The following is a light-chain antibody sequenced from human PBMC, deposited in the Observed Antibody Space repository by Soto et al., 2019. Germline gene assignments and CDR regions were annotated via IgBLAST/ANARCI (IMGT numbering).Light chain of an antibody. CDR2: TNN. CDR1: SSNIGSNS. J-gene: IGLJ3*02. CDR3: ATWDDSLNGRV. V-gene: IGLV1-44*01. Sequence: QSVLTQPPSASATPGQRVTISCSGSSSNIGSNSVNWYQQLQGTAPKVLIYTNNQRPSGVPDRFSGSKSGTSASLAISGLQSEDEADYYCATWDDSLNGRVFGGGTKLTVL.